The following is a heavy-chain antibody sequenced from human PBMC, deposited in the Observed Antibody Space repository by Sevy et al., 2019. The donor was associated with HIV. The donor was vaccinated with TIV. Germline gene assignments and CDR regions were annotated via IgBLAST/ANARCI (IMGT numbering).Heavy chain of an antibody. CDR1: GFTFRTYS. V-gene: IGHV3-21*04. D-gene: IGHD3-3*01. Sequence: GGSLRLSCAASGFTFRTYSMNWVGQAPGKGLEWLSSISDDSRYIYYSDSVKGRFTISRANAKNLLFLQMNNLRVEDTAIYYCARDFTIFGVVSGIDYWGQGNLVTVSS. CDR2: ISDDSRYI. CDR3: ARDFTIFGVVSGIDY. J-gene: IGHJ4*02.